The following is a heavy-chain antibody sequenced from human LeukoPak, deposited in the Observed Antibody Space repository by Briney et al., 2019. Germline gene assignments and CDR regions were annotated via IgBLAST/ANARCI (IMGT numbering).Heavy chain of an antibody. V-gene: IGHV1-2*02. CDR2: IKPNSGDT. D-gene: IGHD3-9*01. J-gene: IGHJ6*02. CDR3: ARDQRIVGLRYFDWFDYYYYGMDV. Sequence: GASVKVSCKASGFTLTDYIHWVRQDPRQGLQWMGWIKPNSGDTDYAQKFQGRVTMTRDTSISTVYMELSSLRSDDTAVYYCARDQRIVGLRYFDWFDYYYYGMDVWGQGTTVTVSS. CDR1: GFTLTDY.